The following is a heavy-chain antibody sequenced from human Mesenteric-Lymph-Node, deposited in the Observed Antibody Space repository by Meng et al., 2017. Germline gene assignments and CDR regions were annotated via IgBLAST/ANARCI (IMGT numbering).Heavy chain of an antibody. CDR3: ARGLWRCSGGSCYPLYYFDY. J-gene: IGHJ4*02. Sequence: LSLTCAASGFTFSSYAMHWVRQAPGKGLEWVAVISYDGSNKYYADSVKGRFTISRDNSKNTLYLQMNSLRAEDTAVYYCARGLWRCSGGSCYPLYYFDYWGQGTLVTVSS. CDR1: GFTFSSYA. V-gene: IGHV3-30*04. CDR2: ISYDGSNK. D-gene: IGHD2-15*01.